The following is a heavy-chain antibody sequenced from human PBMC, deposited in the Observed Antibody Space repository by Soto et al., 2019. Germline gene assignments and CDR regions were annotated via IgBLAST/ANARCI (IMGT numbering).Heavy chain of an antibody. CDR1: GGSISSGGYY. CDR2: IYYSGST. Sequence: LSLTCTVSGGSISSGGYYWSWIRQHPGKGLEWIGYIYYSGSTYYNPSLKSRVTISVDTSKNQFSLKLSSVTAADTAVYYCARDPNCSSTSCPNYYGMDVWGQGTTVTVSS. J-gene: IGHJ6*02. D-gene: IGHD2-2*01. V-gene: IGHV4-31*03. CDR3: ARDPNCSSTSCPNYYGMDV.